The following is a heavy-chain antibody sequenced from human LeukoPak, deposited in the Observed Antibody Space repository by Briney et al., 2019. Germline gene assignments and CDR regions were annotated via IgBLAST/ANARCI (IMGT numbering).Heavy chain of an antibody. Sequence: SETLSLTWTVSGGSIYGGGDYWSWIRQPPGKGLEWIGYIYHSGTTYYNPSLKSRVTISIDRSKNQFSLKLSSVTAADTAVYYCARARDTTGGSNWFDPWGQGTLVSVSS. CDR3: ARARDTTGGSNWFDP. V-gene: IGHV4-30-2*01. J-gene: IGHJ5*02. CDR2: IYHSGTT. D-gene: IGHD1-26*01. CDR1: GGSIYGGGDY.